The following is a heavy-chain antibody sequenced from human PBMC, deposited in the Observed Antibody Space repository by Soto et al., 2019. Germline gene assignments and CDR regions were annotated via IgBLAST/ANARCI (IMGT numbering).Heavy chain of an antibody. J-gene: IGHJ4*02. V-gene: IGHV3-33*01. CDR1: GFTFSSYG. D-gene: IGHD3-10*01. Sequence: GESLKISCAASGFTFSSYGMHWVRQAPGKGLEWVAVIWYDGSNKYYADSVKGRFTISRDNSKNTLYLQMNSLRAEDTAVYYCARSPSNVLLWFGELLYFDYWGQGTLVTVSS. CDR2: IWYDGSNK. CDR3: ARSPSNVLLWFGELLYFDY.